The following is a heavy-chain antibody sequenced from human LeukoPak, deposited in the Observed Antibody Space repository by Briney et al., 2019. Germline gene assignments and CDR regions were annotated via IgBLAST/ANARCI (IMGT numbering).Heavy chain of an antibody. Sequence: GGSLRLSCAASGFTFSSYDMHWVRQATGKGLEWVSAIGTAGDTYYPGSVKGRFTISRDNSQNTVSLQVNNVKTEDTALYYCAKTSLSDGSGHYYYMDVWGKGTTVTVSS. CDR1: GFTFSSYD. J-gene: IGHJ6*03. D-gene: IGHD3-3*01. V-gene: IGHV3-13*01. CDR3: AKTSLSDGSGHYYYMDV. CDR2: IGTAGDT.